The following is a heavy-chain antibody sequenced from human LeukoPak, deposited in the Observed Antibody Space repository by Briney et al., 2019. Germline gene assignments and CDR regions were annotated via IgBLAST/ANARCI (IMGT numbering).Heavy chain of an antibody. V-gene: IGHV1-24*01. CDR2: FDTEDGET. J-gene: IGHJ3*02. D-gene: IGHD3-16*01. CDR3: ATPRFGDAFDI. CDR1: GYTLTELS. Sequence: GASVKVSCKVSGYTLTELSMHWVRQAPGQGLEWMGGFDTEDGETIYAQKFQGRVTMTEDTSTATAYMELSSLRSEDAALYYCATPRFGDAFDIWGQGTMVTVSS.